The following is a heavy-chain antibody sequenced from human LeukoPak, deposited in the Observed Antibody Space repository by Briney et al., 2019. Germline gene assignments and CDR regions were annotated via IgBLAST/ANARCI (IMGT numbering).Heavy chain of an antibody. V-gene: IGHV3-74*01. J-gene: IGHJ1*01. CDR3: ARVSGLGMNEYYQH. D-gene: IGHD3-10*01. CDR1: GFSFADSW. CDR2: INNDGSDT. Sequence: PGGSLRLSCAASGFSFADSWMHWVRQAPGKGLVWVSRINNDGSDTRYADCVRGRFTISRDNAKNTLYLQMNSLRAEDTAVYYCARVSGLGMNEYYQHWGQGTLVTVPS.